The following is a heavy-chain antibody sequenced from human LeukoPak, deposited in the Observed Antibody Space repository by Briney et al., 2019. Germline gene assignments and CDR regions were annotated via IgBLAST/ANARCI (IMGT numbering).Heavy chain of an antibody. D-gene: IGHD3-10*01. Sequence: GGSLRLSCAASGFTFSIYWMHWVRQAPGKGLVWVSRINSDGRSTSYADSVKGRFTISRDNAKNTLYLKMNSLRAADTAVYYCARLNLWFGDNWFDPWGQGTLVTVSS. J-gene: IGHJ5*02. V-gene: IGHV3-74*01. CDR3: ARLNLWFGDNWFDP. CDR2: INSDGRST. CDR1: GFTFSIYW.